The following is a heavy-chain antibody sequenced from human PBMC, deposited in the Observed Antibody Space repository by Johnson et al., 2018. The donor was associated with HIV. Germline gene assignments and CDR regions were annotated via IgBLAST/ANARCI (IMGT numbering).Heavy chain of an antibody. V-gene: IGHV3-64*01. CDR3: AREPGSSSRLGAFDI. D-gene: IGHD6-13*01. CDR2: IYSCGCTP. Sequence: VQLVESGGGVVQPGGSLRLSCAASGLTVSTNDINWVRQAPGKGLEYVSLIYSCGCTPYCAHSVKGRFTISRDTSKNTVSVQMNSLRAEDTAVYYCAREPGSSSRLGAFDIWGQGTMVTVSS. J-gene: IGHJ3*02. CDR1: GLTVSTND.